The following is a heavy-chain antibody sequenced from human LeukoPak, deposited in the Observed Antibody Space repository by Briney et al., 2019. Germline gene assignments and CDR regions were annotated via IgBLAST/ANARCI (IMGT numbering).Heavy chain of an antibody. D-gene: IGHD6-19*01. CDR2: ISSSGSTI. CDR3: ARRPIAVADPFQH. CDR1: GFTFSDYY. V-gene: IGHV3-11*04. Sequence: GGSLRLSCAASGFTFSDYYMSWIRQAPGKGLEWVSYISSSGSTIYYADSVKGRFTISRDNAKNSLYLQKNSLRAEDTAVYYCARRPIAVADPFQHWGQGTLVTVSS. J-gene: IGHJ1*01.